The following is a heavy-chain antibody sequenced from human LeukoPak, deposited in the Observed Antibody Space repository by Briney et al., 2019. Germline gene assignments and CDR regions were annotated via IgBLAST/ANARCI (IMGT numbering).Heavy chain of an antibody. CDR1: GGSISSYY. Sequence: SETLSLTCTVSGGSISSYYWSWIRQPPGKGLEWIGYIYYSGSTNYNPSLKSRVTISVDTSKNQFSLKLSSVTAADTAVYYCARDISGGARNWGQGTPVTVSS. CDR3: ARDISGGARN. D-gene: IGHD3-10*01. J-gene: IGHJ4*02. CDR2: IYYSGST. V-gene: IGHV4-59*12.